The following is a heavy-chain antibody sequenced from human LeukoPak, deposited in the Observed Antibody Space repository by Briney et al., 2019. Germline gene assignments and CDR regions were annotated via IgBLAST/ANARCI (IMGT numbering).Heavy chain of an antibody. D-gene: IGHD6-6*01. CDR3: ALAARYYYYTMDV. Sequence: GASVKVPCKASGYTFTNYYMHWVRQAPGQGLEWMGIINPSGGSTSHTQKFQGRVTLTRDTSTSTVYMELSSLRSEDTAVYYCALAARYYYYTMDVWGQGTTVTVSS. V-gene: IGHV1-46*01. J-gene: IGHJ6*02. CDR2: INPSGGST. CDR1: GYTFTNYY.